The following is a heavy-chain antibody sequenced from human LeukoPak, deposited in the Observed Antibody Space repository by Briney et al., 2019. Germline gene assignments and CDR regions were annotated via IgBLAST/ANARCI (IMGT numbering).Heavy chain of an antibody. J-gene: IGHJ4*02. CDR2: IIWNGGST. D-gene: IGHD2-2*01. CDR1: GFTFDDYG. V-gene: IGHV3-20*04. CDR3: ARYCSSTSCYLDWYFDY. Sequence: GGSLRLSCAASGFTFDDYGMSWVRQAPGKGLEWVPGIIWNGGSTGYADSVKGRFTISRDNAKNSLYLQMNSLRAEDTALYYCARYCSSTSCYLDWYFDYWDQGTLVTVSS.